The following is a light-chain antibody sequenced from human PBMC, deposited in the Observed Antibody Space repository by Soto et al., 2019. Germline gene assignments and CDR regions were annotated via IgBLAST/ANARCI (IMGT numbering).Light chain of an antibody. CDR2: EDN. V-gene: IGLV6-57*03. Sequence: NFMLTQPHSVSESPGKTVTISCTRSSGSIASNYVQWYQQRPGSAPTTVIYEDNQRPSGVPARFSGSIDSSSNSASLTISGLKTEDEADYYCQSYDSSNSVVFGGGTKLTVL. CDR1: SGSIASNY. CDR3: QSYDSSNSVV. J-gene: IGLJ2*01.